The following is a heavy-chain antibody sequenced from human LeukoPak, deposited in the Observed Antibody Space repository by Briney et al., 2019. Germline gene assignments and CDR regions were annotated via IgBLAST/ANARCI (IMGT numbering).Heavy chain of an antibody. Sequence: SETLSLTCSVSGGSISSYYWSWIRQPPGEGLEWIGYIYSSGSTNYNPSLKSRVTISVDTSKNQFSLKLSSVTAADTAVFYCARGRIAAAGWIDFWGQGTLVTVSS. CDR3: ARGRIAAAGWIDF. J-gene: IGHJ4*02. V-gene: IGHV4-59*01. D-gene: IGHD6-25*01. CDR1: GGSISSYY. CDR2: IYSSGST.